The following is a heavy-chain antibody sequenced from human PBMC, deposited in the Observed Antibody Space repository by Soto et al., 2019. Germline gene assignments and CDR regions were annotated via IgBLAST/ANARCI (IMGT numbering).Heavy chain of an antibody. V-gene: IGHV1-3*01. D-gene: IGHD3-10*01. CDR2: INAGNGNT. Sequence: QVQLVQSGAEVKKPGASVKVSCKASGYTFTSYAMHWVRQAPGQRLEWMGWINAGNGNTKYSQKFQGRVTITRDTSXSXXYMELSSLRSEDTAVYYCAGALLYVSGYYVNDCDYLVQGSLVTVSS. CDR1: GYTFTSYA. J-gene: IGHJ4*02. CDR3: AGALLYVSGYYVNDCDY.